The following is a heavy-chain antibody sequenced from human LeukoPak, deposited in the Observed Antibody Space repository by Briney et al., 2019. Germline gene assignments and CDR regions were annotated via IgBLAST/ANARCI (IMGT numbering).Heavy chain of an antibody. CDR1: GFTFSSYS. CDR3: ARDLGYDGSCFPGWDFDY. J-gene: IGHJ4*02. V-gene: IGHV3-21*01. Sequence: GGSLRLSCAASGFTFSSYSMNWVRQAPGKGLEWVSSISSSSSYIYYADSVKGRFTISRDTAKNSLYLQMNSLRADDTAVYYCARDLGYDGSCFPGWDFDYWGQGTLVTVSS. CDR2: ISSSSSYI. D-gene: IGHD3-22*01.